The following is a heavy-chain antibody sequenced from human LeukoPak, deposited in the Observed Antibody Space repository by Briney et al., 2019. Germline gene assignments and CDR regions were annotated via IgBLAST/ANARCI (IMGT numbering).Heavy chain of an antibody. J-gene: IGHJ4*02. CDR2: ISSNGGST. V-gene: IGHV3-64*01. D-gene: IGHD6-19*01. Sequence: SGGSLRLSCAASGFTFSSYAMHWVRQAPGKGLEYVSAISSNGGSTYYANSVKGRFTISRDNAKNSLYLQMNSLRAEDTAVYYCARAGSRGLDYWGQGTLVTVSS. CDR1: GFTFSSYA. CDR3: ARAGSRGLDY.